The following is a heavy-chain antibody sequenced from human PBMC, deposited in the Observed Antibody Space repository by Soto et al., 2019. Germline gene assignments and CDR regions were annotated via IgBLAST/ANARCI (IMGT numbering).Heavy chain of an antibody. J-gene: IGHJ1*01. D-gene: IGHD3-22*01. V-gene: IGHV3-64D*08. CDR2: ISSNGGST. Sequence: GGSLRLSCSASGFTFSSYAMHWVRQAPGKGLEYVSAISSNGGSTYYADSVKGRFTISRDNSKNTLYLQMSSMRAEDTAVYYFVKGSYYYDSSGYFQHWGQGTLVTVSS. CDR1: GFTFSSYA. CDR3: VKGSYYYDSSGYFQH.